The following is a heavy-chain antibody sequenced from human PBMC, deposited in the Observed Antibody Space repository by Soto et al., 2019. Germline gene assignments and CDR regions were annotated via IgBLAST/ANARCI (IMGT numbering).Heavy chain of an antibody. CDR1: GFTFSSYN. V-gene: IGHV3-21*01. J-gene: IGHJ4*02. CDR3: ARVIAVSNPYDY. D-gene: IGHD6-19*01. CDR2: ISSGSKYV. Sequence: PGGSLRLSCAASGFTFSSYNMIWVRQAPGKGLEWVSYISSGSKYVYYADSVKGRFTISRDNAKNSLYLEMNSLRVEDAAVYYCARVIAVSNPYDYWGKGTLVTVSS.